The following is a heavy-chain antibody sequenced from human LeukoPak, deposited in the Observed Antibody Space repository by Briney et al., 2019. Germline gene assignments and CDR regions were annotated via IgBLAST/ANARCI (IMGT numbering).Heavy chain of an antibody. CDR2: IYYSGST. CDR1: GGSFSSSSYY. CDR3: ARRGGGYAYVAS. J-gene: IGHJ5*01. V-gene: IGHV4-39*01. Sequence: SETLSLTCTVSGGSFSSSSYYWGWIRQPPGKGLEWIGNIYYSGSTYYNPSLKSRVTISVDTSKNQFSLKLSSVTAADTAVYYCARRGGGYAYVASWGQGTLVTVSS. D-gene: IGHD2-15*01.